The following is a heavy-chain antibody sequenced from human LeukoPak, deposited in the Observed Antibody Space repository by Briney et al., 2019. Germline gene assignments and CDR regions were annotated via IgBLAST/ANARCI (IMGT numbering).Heavy chain of an antibody. J-gene: IGHJ4*02. CDR2: IYYSGST. Sequence: PSETLSLTCTVSGGSISSSSYYWGWIRQPPGKGLEWIGSIYYSGSTYYSPSLKSRVTISVDTSKNQFSLKLSSVTAADTAVYYCARHANLAAAGDYWGQGTLITVSS. CDR3: ARHANLAAAGDY. V-gene: IGHV4-39*01. D-gene: IGHD6-13*01. CDR1: GGSISSSSYY.